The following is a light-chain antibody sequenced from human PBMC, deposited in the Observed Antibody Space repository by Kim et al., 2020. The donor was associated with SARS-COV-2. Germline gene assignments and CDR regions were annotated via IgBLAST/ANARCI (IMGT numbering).Light chain of an antibody. CDR2: EVS. Sequence: GQSVPSSCTGTSSDVGRYTYVSWYQQHPGKAPKVMIYEVSKRPSGVPDRFSGSKSGNSASLTVSGLQVDDEADYYCSSYAGRNNWVFGGGTQLTVL. V-gene: IGLV2-8*01. J-gene: IGLJ3*02. CDR1: SSDVGRYTY. CDR3: SSYAGRNNWV.